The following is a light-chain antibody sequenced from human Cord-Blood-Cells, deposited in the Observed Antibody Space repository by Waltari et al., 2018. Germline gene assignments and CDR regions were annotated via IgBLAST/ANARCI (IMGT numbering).Light chain of an antibody. CDR1: SRDVGGYNY. V-gene: IGLV2-14*01. J-gene: IGLJ1*01. CDR2: EVS. Sequence: QSALTQPASVSGSPGQSITISCTGTSRDVGGYNYVPWYQQHPGKPPKLMIYEVSNRPSGVSNRFSGSKSGNTASLTISGLQAEDEADYYCSSYTSSSPYVFGTGTKVTVL. CDR3: SSYTSSSPYV.